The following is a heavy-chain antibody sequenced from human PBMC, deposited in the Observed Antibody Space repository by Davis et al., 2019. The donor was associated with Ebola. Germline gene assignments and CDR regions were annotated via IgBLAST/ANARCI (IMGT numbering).Heavy chain of an antibody. Sequence: HSQTLSLTCAISGDSVSINSGGWNWIRQTPSGGLEWLGRTYYNSKWYNDYAVSVKSRITINPDTAKNQFSLQLDSVTPEDTAVYYCARGWLRSGFDYWGQGTLATVSS. CDR1: GDSVSINSGG. J-gene: IGHJ4*02. D-gene: IGHD5-12*01. CDR3: ARGWLRSGFDY. CDR2: TYYNSKWYN. V-gene: IGHV6-1*01.